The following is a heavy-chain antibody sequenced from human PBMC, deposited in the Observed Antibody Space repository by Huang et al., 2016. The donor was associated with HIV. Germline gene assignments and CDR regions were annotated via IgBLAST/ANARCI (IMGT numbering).Heavy chain of an antibody. Sequence: QVQLVQSGAEVKKPGSSVKVSCKASGGSFRNFAIGWVRQAPGQGLEWMGGIIPTPGTANYAQKFQGRVTIIADESKSTAYMELSSLRSEDTAVYYCATVDYYDTSGPQRGYFDNWGQGTLVTVSS. CDR2: IIPTPGTA. CDR3: ATVDYYDTSGPQRGYFDN. V-gene: IGHV1-69*01. D-gene: IGHD3-22*01. J-gene: IGHJ4*02. CDR1: GGSFRNFA.